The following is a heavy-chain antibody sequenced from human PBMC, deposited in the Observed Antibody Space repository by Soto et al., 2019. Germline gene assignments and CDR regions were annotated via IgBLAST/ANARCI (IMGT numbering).Heavy chain of an antibody. CDR2: IYTSGRT. CDR3: ARDYDVNTALDYWYFDL. CDR1: GGSIGIYY. Sequence: QVQLQESGPGRVKPSESLSLTCSVSGGSIGIYYWAWIRQSAGKGLGWIGRIYTSGRTHYNPSLTGRVTMSIDTSKNQFSLRLTSVTAADTAIYYCARDYDVNTALDYWYFDLWGRGTLVTVSS. D-gene: IGHD5-18*01. J-gene: IGHJ2*01. V-gene: IGHV4-4*07.